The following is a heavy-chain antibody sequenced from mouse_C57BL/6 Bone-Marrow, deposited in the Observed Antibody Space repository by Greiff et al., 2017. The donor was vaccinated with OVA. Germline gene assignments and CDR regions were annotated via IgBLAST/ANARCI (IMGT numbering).Heavy chain of an antibody. V-gene: IGHV1-61*01. CDR3: ARVGTVVSHFDY. Sequence: QVQLQQPGAELVRPGSSVKLSCKASGYTFTSYWMDWVKQRPGQGLEWIGNIYPSDSETHYNQKFKDKATLTVDKSSSTAYMQLSSLTSEDSAVYYCARVGTVVSHFDYWGQGTTLTVSS. CDR2: IYPSDSET. D-gene: IGHD1-1*01. CDR1: GYTFTSYW. J-gene: IGHJ2*01.